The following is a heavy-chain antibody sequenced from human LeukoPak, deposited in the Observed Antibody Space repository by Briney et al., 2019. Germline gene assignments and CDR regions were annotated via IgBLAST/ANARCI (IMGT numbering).Heavy chain of an antibody. D-gene: IGHD3-10*01. CDR2: IIPILGIA. V-gene: IGHV1-69*04. Sequence: ASVKVSCKASGGTFSSYAISWVRQAPGQGLEWMGRIIPILGIANYAQKFQGRVTITADKSMSTAYMELSSLRSEDTAVYYCARDPEGGSAPYWGQGTLVTVSS. CDR3: ARDPEGGSAPY. J-gene: IGHJ4*02. CDR1: GGTFSSYA.